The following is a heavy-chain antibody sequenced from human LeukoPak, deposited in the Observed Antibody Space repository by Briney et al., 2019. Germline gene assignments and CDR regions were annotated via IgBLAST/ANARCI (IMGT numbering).Heavy chain of an antibody. J-gene: IGHJ4*02. CDR2: IVYSGNT. CDR3: ARHTTVVPPHYFDY. V-gene: IGHV4-59*08. D-gene: IGHD4-17*01. Sequence: SETLSLTCTVSGAPISSYYWSWIRQPPGKGLEWIGYIVYSGNTNHNPSLKSRVTMSLGTSKNLFSLRLTSVTAADTAVYYCARHTTVVPPHYFDYWGQGALVTVSS. CDR1: GAPISSYY.